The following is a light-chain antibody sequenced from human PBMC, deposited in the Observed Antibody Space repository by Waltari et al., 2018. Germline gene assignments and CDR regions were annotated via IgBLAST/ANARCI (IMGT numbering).Light chain of an antibody. V-gene: IGKV3-11*01. Sequence: EIVVTQAPATLSLSPGERATLCCRARQTVRSYLAWYQQKPVQAPRPLIFDACSKAPGIPAKFRGSWSGTDFTLTVSNLEPEDFAVYYCQQRSNWPYTFGQGTRVEIK. CDR1: QTVRSY. CDR3: QQRSNWPYT. J-gene: IGKJ2*01. CDR2: DAC.